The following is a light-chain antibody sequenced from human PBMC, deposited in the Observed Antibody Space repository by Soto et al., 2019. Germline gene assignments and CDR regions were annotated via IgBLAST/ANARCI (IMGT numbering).Light chain of an antibody. CDR2: EVS. V-gene: IGLV2-14*01. CDR1: SSDAGGYTY. CDR3: SSYTSSSTLGV. J-gene: IGLJ3*02. Sequence: QSALTQPASVSGSPGQSITISCTGTSSDAGGYTYVSWCQQHPGKAPKLMIYEVSNRPSGVSNRFSGSKSGNTAALTISGLQAEDEADYYCSSYTSSSTLGVFGGGTKLTVL.